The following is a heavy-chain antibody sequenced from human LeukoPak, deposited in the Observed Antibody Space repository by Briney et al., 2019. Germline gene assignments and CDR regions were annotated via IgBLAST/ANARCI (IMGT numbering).Heavy chain of an antibody. D-gene: IGHD2-2*02. J-gene: IGHJ4*02. V-gene: IGHV3-15*01. CDR3: TTVIIGLYCSSTSCYTDSDY. CDR2: IKSKTDGGTA. CDR1: GFTFSNAW. Sequence: PGGSLRLSCAASGFTFSNAWMSWVRQAPGKGLEWVGRIKSKTDGGTADYAAPVKGRFTISRDDSKNTLYLQMNSLKTEDTAVYYCTTVIIGLYCSSTSCYTDSDYWGQGTLVTVSS.